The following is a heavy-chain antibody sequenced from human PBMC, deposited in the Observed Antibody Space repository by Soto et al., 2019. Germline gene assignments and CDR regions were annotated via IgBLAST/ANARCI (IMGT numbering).Heavy chain of an antibody. CDR3: AKFYCISTTCQTPAAKSTGGFEI. D-gene: IGHD2-2*01. V-gene: IGHV3-23*01. J-gene: IGHJ3*02. Sequence: DVQLLESGGGLGHPGGSLRLSCAASGFTFSSYAMSWVRQAPGKGLEWVSAISASGVNTYYADSVRGRSTISRDNSKNTVDLQMNSLRVEDTAVYYCAKFYCISTTCQTPAAKSTGGFEIWGQGTLVTVS. CDR1: GFTFSSYA. CDR2: ISASGVNT.